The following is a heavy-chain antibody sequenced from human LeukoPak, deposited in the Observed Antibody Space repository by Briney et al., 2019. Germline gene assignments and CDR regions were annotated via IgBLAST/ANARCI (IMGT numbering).Heavy chain of an antibody. J-gene: IGHJ4*02. CDR1: GGSFSGYY. V-gene: IGHV4-34*01. Sequence: PSETLSLTCAVSGGSFSGYYWSWIRQPPGKGLEWIGEINHSGSTNYNPSLKSRVTISVDTSKNQFSLKLSSVTAADTAVYYCARRSGFLEWLFNDYWGQGTLVTVSS. CDR3: ARRSGFLEWLFNDY. D-gene: IGHD3-3*01. CDR2: INHSGST.